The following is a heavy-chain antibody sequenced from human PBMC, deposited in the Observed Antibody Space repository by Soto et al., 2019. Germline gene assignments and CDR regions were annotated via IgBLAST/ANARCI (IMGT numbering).Heavy chain of an antibody. CDR1: GFTFSTYA. V-gene: IGHV3-23*01. CDR2: IGGNGGDYT. D-gene: IGHD2-2*01. J-gene: IGHJ4*02. CDR3: VPLCRYCSTTTPS. Sequence: GGSLRLSCAASGFTFSTYAMSWVRQAPRKGLEWVSAIGGNGGDYTYYADSVKGRFTISRDNSKNTLYLQMNSLRAEDTAVYYCVPLCRYCSTTTPSWGQGTLVTVSS.